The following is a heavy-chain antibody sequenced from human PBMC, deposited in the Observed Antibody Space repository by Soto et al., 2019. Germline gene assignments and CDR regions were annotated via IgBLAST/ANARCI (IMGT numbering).Heavy chain of an antibody. Sequence: GSLRLSCAASGFTFSSYAMSWVRQAPGKGLEWVSAISGSGGSTYYADSVKGRFTISRDNSKNTLYLQMNSLRAEDTAVYYCAKAVRDIVVVPAAYNWFDPWGQGTLVTVSS. J-gene: IGHJ5*02. CDR2: ISGSGGST. CDR3: AKAVRDIVVVPAAYNWFDP. CDR1: GFTFSSYA. V-gene: IGHV3-23*01. D-gene: IGHD2-2*01.